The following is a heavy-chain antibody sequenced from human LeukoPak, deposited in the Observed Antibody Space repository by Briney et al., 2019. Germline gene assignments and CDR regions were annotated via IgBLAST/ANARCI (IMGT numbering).Heavy chain of an antibody. CDR1: GFTFSSYS. V-gene: IGHV3-21*01. Sequence: GGSLRLSCAASGFTFSSYSMNWARQAPGKGLEWVSSISSSSRYKYYADSVKGRFTISRDNAKNSLYLQMNSLRAEDTAVYYCARVEPPDFWSGYYTGLYFDYWGQGTLVTVSS. J-gene: IGHJ4*02. D-gene: IGHD3-3*01. CDR2: ISSSSRYK. CDR3: ARVEPPDFWSGYYTGLYFDY.